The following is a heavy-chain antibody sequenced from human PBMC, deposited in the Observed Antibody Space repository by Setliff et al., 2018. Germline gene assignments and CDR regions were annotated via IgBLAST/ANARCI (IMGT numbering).Heavy chain of an antibody. CDR3: ARTGTYRYFDY. D-gene: IGHD1-1*01. CDR1: GGAFSDFS. J-gene: IGHJ4*02. CDR2: INHSGST. Sequence: PSETLSLTCAVYGGAFSDFSWKWIRQPPGRGLEWIGEINHSGSTNYNPSRVTMSVDTSKNQFSLRLNSVTAADTAVYYCARTGTYRYFDYWGLGTPVTVSS. V-gene: IGHV4-34*01.